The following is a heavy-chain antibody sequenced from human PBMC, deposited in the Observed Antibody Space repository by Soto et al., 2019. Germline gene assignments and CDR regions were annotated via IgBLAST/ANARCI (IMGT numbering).Heavy chain of an antibody. D-gene: IGHD6-19*01. CDR1: GSTLTSYY. CDR3: ARGSLRWQWLGCDY. J-gene: IGHJ4*02. CDR2: INPSPGST. V-gene: IGHV1-46*03. Sequence: ASVKVSCKASGSTLTSYYMHWVRQAPGQGLEWMGIINPSPGSTAYAQKFQGRVTMTRDTSTSTVYMELTGLRSEDTAVYYCARGSLRWQWLGCDYWGQGTLVTVSS.